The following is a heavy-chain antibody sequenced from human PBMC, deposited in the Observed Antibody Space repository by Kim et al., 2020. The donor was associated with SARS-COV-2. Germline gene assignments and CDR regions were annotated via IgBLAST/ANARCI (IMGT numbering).Heavy chain of an antibody. CDR2: ISSSGSTI. V-gene: IGHV3-11*04. CDR3: VRRGKVTTFWFDP. D-gene: IGHD4-17*01. J-gene: IGHJ5*02. Sequence: GGSLRLSCAASGFTFSDYYMSWIRQAPGKGLGWVSYISSSGSTIYYADSVLGRFTISRVNAKNSLYLEMNSLRAEDTAVYYCVRRGKVTTFWFDPWGPGTLFTGSS. CDR1: GFTFSDYY.